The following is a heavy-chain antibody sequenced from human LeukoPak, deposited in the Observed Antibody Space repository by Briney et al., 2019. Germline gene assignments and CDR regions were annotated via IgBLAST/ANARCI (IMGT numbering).Heavy chain of an antibody. CDR1: GGSISSYY. Sequence: PSETLSLTCTVSGGSISSYYWSWIRQPAGKGLEWIGRIYTSGSTNYNPPLKSRVTMSVDTSKNQFSLKLSSVTAADTAVYYCASTSSSFSPLTHWGQGTLVTVSS. J-gene: IGHJ4*02. CDR2: IYTSGST. D-gene: IGHD6-13*01. CDR3: ASTSSSFSPLTH. V-gene: IGHV4-4*07.